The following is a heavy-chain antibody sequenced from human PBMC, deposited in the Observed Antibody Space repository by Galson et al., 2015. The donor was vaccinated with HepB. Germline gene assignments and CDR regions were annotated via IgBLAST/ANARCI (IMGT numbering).Heavy chain of an antibody. V-gene: IGHV7-4-1*02. CDR1: GYTFTSYA. D-gene: IGHD4-17*01. Sequence: SVKVSCKASGYTFTSYAMNWVRQAPGQGLEWMGWINTNTGNPTYAQGFTGRFVFSLDTSVSTAYLQISSLKAEDTAVYYCAREGDYGDYVYDAFDIWGQGTMVTVSS. J-gene: IGHJ3*02. CDR2: INTNTGNP. CDR3: AREGDYGDYVYDAFDI.